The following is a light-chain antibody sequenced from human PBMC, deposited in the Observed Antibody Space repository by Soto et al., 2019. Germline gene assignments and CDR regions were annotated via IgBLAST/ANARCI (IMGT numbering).Light chain of an antibody. CDR3: QQYNNWSPLT. CDR2: GAS. V-gene: IGKV3-15*01. Sequence: EIVMTQSPATLSVSPGERATLSCRASQSVSSNLSWYQQKPGQTPRLLIYGASTRATGIPARFSGSGSGTEFTLTISSLQSEDFAVYYCQQYNNWSPLTFGQGTKVEI. J-gene: IGKJ1*01. CDR1: QSVSSN.